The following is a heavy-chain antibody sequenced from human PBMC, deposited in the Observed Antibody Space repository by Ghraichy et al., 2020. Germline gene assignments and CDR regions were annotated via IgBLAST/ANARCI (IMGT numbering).Heavy chain of an antibody. V-gene: IGHV1-2*02. CDR1: GYTFTAYY. D-gene: IGHD1-7*01. J-gene: IGHJ4*02. CDR3: ARDRPIPGNYRTDHFDY. Sequence: ASVKVSCKVSGYTFTAYYMHWIRHAPGQGLEWMGWISPTSGGTIYARNFRGGVNMTSDTSTNTFYMELTRLTSDDTAVYFCARDRPIPGNYRTDHFDYWGQGTPVTVSS. CDR2: ISPTSGGT.